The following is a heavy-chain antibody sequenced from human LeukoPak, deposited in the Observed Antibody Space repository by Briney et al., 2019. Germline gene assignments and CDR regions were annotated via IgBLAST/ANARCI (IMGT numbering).Heavy chain of an antibody. J-gene: IGHJ4*02. Sequence: GGSLRLSCAASGFTFLSYGMHWVRQAPGKGLEWVAFIRYDGSNKYYADSVKGRFTISRDNSKNTLYLQMNSLRAEDTAVYYCARDRREYSSSWYYFDYWGQGTLVTVSS. CDR1: GFTFLSYG. CDR3: ARDRREYSSSWYYFDY. V-gene: IGHV3-30*02. CDR2: IRYDGSNK. D-gene: IGHD6-6*01.